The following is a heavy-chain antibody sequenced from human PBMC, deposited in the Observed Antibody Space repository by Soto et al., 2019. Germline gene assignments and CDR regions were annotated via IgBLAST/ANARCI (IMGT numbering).Heavy chain of an antibody. CDR3: ARYYDILTGYYAFDI. CDR1: GYTFTSYG. V-gene: IGHV1-18*01. Sequence: ASVKVSCKASGYTFTSYGISWVRQAPGQGLEWMGWISAYNGNTNYAQKLQGRATMTTDTSTSTAYKELRSLRSDDTAVYYCARYYDILTGYYAFDIWGQGTMVTVSS. J-gene: IGHJ3*02. CDR2: ISAYNGNT. D-gene: IGHD3-9*01.